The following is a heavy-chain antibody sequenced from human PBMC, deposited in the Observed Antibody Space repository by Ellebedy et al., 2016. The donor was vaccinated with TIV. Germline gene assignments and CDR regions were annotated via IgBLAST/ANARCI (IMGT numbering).Heavy chain of an antibody. CDR3: ARESGELLTADY. Sequence: GGSLRLSXAASGFTFSSYWMSWVRQAPGKGLEWVANIKQDGSEKYYVDSVKGRFTISRDNAKNTLYLQMNSLRAEDTAVYYCARESGELLTADYWGQGTLVTVSS. D-gene: IGHD1-26*01. V-gene: IGHV3-7*01. CDR2: IKQDGSEK. CDR1: GFTFSSYW. J-gene: IGHJ4*02.